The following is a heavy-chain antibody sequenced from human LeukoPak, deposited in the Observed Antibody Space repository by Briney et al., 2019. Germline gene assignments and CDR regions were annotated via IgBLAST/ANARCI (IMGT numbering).Heavy chain of an antibody. CDR3: ARDLGSGRYLDF. J-gene: IGHJ4*02. CDR2: IGHDSRHI. V-gene: IGHV3-33*01. D-gene: IGHD3-10*01. Sequence: GGSLRLSCAASGFTFGGYGMHWVRQAPGKGLEWVAVIGHDSRHIAYGDSVKGRFTISRDNTKDALYLEIDSLSAEDTAVYYCARDLGSGRYLDFWGQGTLVTVSS. CDR1: GFTFGGYG.